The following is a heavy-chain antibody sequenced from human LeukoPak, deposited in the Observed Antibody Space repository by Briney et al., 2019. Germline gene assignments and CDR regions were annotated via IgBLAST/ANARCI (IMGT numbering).Heavy chain of an antibody. D-gene: IGHD6-19*01. CDR1: GFTFSDYY. V-gene: IGHV3-11*04. CDR3: ARGKWLVRANYYYMDV. Sequence: GGSLRLSCAASGFTFSDYYMSWIRQAPGKGLEWVSYISSSGSTIYYADSVKGRFTISRDNAKNSLYLQMNSLRAEDTAVYYCARGKWLVRANYYYMDVWGKGTTVTVSS. CDR2: ISSSGSTI. J-gene: IGHJ6*03.